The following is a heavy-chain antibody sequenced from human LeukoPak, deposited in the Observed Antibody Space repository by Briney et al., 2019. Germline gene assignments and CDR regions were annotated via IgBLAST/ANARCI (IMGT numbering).Heavy chain of an antibody. CDR3: TGYYDSSGYYIVDY. J-gene: IGHJ4*02. CDR2: IRSKAYAGTT. CDR1: GFTLGDYA. V-gene: IGHV3-49*04. Sequence: GRSLRLSCTASGFTLGDYAMSCVRQAPGKGLEWVGFIRSKAYAGTTEYAASVKGRFTISRDDSKSIAYLQMNSLKTEDTAVYYCTGYYDSSGYYIVDYWGQGTLVTVSS. D-gene: IGHD3-22*01.